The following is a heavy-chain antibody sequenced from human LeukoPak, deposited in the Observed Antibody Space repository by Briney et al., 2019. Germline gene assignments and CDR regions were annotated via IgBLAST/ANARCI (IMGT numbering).Heavy chain of an antibody. V-gene: IGHV6-1*01. J-gene: IGHJ5*02. CDR1: GDTVSSNSAA. D-gene: IGHD2/OR15-2a*01. CDR3: TNFYLNT. CDR2: TYFRSKWYN. Sequence: SQTLSFTCAISGDTVSSNSAAWNWIRQSPSRGLEWLGRTYFRSKWYNDYAESLKGRISINPDTSKNQFSLHLNSVNPEDTAVYYCTNFYLNTWSQGSLVTVSS.